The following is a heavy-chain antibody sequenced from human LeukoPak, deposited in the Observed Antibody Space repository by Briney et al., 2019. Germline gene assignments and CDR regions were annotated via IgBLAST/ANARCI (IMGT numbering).Heavy chain of an antibody. CDR1: GGSISSSNW. V-gene: IGHV4-4*02. Sequence: SETLSLTCAVSGGSISSSNWWSWVRQPPGKGLEWIGEIYHSGSTNYNPSLKSRVTISVDKSKNQFSLKLSSVTAADTAVYYCARPSPTVTPRPGAFDIWGQGTMVTVSS. CDR3: ARPSPTVTPRPGAFDI. J-gene: IGHJ3*02. D-gene: IGHD4-17*01. CDR2: IYHSGST.